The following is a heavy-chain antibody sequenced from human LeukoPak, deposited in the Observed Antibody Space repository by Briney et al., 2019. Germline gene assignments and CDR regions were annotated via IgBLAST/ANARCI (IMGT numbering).Heavy chain of an antibody. Sequence: PSQTLSLTCTVSGGSISSGSYYWSWIRQPAGKGLEWIGRIYTSGSTYYNPSLKSRVTISLDTSKNQFSLKLSSVTAADTAVYYCARGVPAAMAPFDYWGQGTLVTVSS. CDR3: ARGVPAAMAPFDY. J-gene: IGHJ4*02. D-gene: IGHD2-2*01. V-gene: IGHV4-61*02. CDR1: GGSISSGSYY. CDR2: IYTSGST.